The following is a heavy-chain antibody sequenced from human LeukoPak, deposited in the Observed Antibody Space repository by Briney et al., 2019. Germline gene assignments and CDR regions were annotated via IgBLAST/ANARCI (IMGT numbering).Heavy chain of an antibody. CDR2: IYTSGST. D-gene: IGHD3-3*01. J-gene: IGHJ4*02. V-gene: IGHV4-4*07. Sequence: PSETLSLTCTVSGGSISSYYWSWIRQPAGKGLEWIGRIYTSGSTNYNPSLKSRVTMSVDTSKNQFSLKLSSVTAADTAVYYRARDSTIFGVVTYFDYWGQGTLVTVSS. CDR1: GGSISSYY. CDR3: ARDSTIFGVVTYFDY.